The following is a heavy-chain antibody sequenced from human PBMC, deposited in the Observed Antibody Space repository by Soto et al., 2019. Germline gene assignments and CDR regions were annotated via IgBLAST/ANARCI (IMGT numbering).Heavy chain of an antibody. CDR1: GYSFTSYW. CDR2: IYPGDSDT. J-gene: IGHJ6*03. V-gene: IGHV5-51*01. CDR3: ARVSYYRDYYYYYYYYMDV. D-gene: IGHD3-22*01. Sequence: GESLKIPCKGSGYSFTSYWIGWVRQMPGKGLEWMGIIYPGDSDTRYSPSFQGQVTISADKSISTAYLQWSSLKASDTAMYYCARVSYYRDYYYYYYYYMDVWGKGTTVTSP.